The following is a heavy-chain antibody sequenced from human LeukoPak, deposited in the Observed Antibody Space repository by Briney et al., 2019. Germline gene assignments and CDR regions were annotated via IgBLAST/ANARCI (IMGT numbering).Heavy chain of an antibody. V-gene: IGHV1-24*01. CDR2: FDPEDGET. D-gene: IGHD3-10*01. CDR1: GYTLTELS. Sequence: GASVKVSCKVSGYTLTELSMHWVRQAPGKGLEWMGGFDPEDGETIHAQKFQGRVTMTEDTSTDTAYMELSSLRSEDTAVYYCATISFGELASSDYYYYYMDVWGKGTTVTISS. J-gene: IGHJ6*03. CDR3: ATISFGELASSDYYYYYMDV.